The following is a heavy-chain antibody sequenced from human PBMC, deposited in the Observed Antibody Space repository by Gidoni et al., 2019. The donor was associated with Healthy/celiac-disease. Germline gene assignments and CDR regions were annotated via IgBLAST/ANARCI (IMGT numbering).Heavy chain of an antibody. V-gene: IGHV3-23*01. D-gene: IGHD2-15*01. CDR1: GFTFSSYA. Sequence: EVQLLASGGGLVQPGGSLRLSCAASGFTFSSYAMSWVRQAPGKGPELVSAISNSGGSTYYADSVQGRFTISRDNSKNTLYLHMNSLRAEDTAVYYCAKSVVVVVAATTGFNWFDPWGQGTLDTVSS. J-gene: IGHJ5*02. CDR2: ISNSGGST. CDR3: AKSVVVVVAATTGFNWFDP.